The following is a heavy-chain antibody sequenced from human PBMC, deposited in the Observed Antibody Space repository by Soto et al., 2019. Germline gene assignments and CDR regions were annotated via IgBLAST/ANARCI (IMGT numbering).Heavy chain of an antibody. CDR2: ISSNGGST. D-gene: IGHD2-15*01. CDR3: ARGGGGYYLGY. V-gene: IGHV3-64*01. J-gene: IGHJ4*02. Sequence: EVQLVESGGGLVQPGGSLRLSCAASGFTFSSYAMHWVRQAPGKGLEYVSAISSNGGSTYYANSVKGRFTISRDNSKNTLYLQMGSLRVEDMAVYYCARGGGGYYLGYWGQGTLVNVSS. CDR1: GFTFSSYA.